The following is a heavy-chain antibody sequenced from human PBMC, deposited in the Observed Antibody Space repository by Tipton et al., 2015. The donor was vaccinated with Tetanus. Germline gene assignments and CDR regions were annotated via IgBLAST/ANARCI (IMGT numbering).Heavy chain of an antibody. J-gene: IGHJ5*02. CDR1: GYTFTNYP. D-gene: IGHD2-15*01. V-gene: IGHV1-3*01. CDR2: INAGSGNT. Sequence: QSGPEVKKLGASVKVSCKASGYTFTNYPIHWVRQAPGQRVEWMGWINAGSGNTEYSQSFQDRVTITRDTSANTAYLELSSLRSEDTAVYYCAKGYCSGGGCYNVFDPWGQGTLVTVSS. CDR3: AKGYCSGGGCYNVFDP.